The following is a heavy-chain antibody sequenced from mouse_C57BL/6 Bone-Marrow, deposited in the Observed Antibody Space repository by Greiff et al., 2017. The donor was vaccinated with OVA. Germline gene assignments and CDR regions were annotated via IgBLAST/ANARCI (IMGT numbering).Heavy chain of an antibody. CDR3: ARQYGNYVAGFAY. J-gene: IGHJ3*01. Sequence: EVKLMESGGGLVKPGGSLKLSCAASGFTFSSYTMSWVRQTPEKRLEWVATISGGGGNTYYPDSVKGRFTISRDNAKNTLYLQMSSLRSEDTALYYCARQYGNYVAGFAYWGQGTLVTVSA. V-gene: IGHV5-9*01. CDR2: ISGGGGNT. CDR1: GFTFSSYT. D-gene: IGHD2-1*01.